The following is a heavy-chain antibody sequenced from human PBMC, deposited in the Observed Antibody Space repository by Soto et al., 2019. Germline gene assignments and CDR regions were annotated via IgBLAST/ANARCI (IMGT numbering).Heavy chain of an antibody. J-gene: IGHJ6*02. CDR2: ISYDGSNK. D-gene: IGHD2-2*01. V-gene: IGHV3-30-3*01. CDR1: GFTFSSYA. CDR3: ARDLDCSSTSCPYYYYYGMDV. Sequence: LRLSCAASGFTFSSYAMHWVRQAPGKGLEWVAVISYDGSNKYYADSVKGRFTISRDNSKNTLYLQMNSLRAEDTAVYYCARDLDCSSTSCPYYYYYGMDVWGQGTTVTVSS.